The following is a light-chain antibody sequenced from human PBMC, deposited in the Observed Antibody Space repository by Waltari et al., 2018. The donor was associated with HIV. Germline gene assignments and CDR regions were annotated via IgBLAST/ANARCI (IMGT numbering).Light chain of an antibody. CDR1: NIGSQS. CDR2: DDG. V-gene: IGLV3-21*02. J-gene: IGLJ3*02. Sequence: SYVLTQPPSVSVAPGQTARFTGGGDNIGSQSGHWYHQKPGQAPLLVVFDDGDRPSGIPERFSGSNSGNTATLTIGRVEAGDEADYYCQLWDTTSDHPVFGGGTKLTVL. CDR3: QLWDTTSDHPV.